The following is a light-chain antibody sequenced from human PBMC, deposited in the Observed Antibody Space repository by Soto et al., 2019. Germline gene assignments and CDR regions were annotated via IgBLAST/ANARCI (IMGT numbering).Light chain of an antibody. CDR1: QSVLYSSNSKNY. CDR2: LAS. Sequence: DIVMTQSPDSLAVSLGERATINCKSSQSVLYSSNSKNYLAWYQQKPGQPPKLLIYLASTRESGVPDRFSGSGSGTDFTLTIISLQAEDVAVYYCQQYYSTPRTFGQGTKLEIK. J-gene: IGKJ2*01. V-gene: IGKV4-1*01. CDR3: QQYYSTPRT.